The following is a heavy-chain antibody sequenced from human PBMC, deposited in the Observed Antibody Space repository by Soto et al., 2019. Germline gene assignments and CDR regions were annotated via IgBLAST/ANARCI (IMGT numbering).Heavy chain of an antibody. Sequence: EVQLVESGGGLAQPGGSLRLSCAASGFTFSGYWMHWVRQAPGKGLTWVSRINSDGTYTSSADSVRGRFTISRDDARNTLYLQMNSLRIEDTAVYYCTRALDGMIPTAYWGQGTLVTVSS. CDR1: GFTFSGYW. CDR2: INSDGTYT. V-gene: IGHV3-74*01. CDR3: TRALDGMIPTAY. D-gene: IGHD3-22*01. J-gene: IGHJ4*02.